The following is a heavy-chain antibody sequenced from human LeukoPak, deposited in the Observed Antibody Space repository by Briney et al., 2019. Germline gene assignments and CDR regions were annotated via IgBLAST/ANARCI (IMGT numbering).Heavy chain of an antibody. J-gene: IGHJ4*02. D-gene: IGHD3-10*01. V-gene: IGHV4-39*01. CDR3: ASCYYNGSGSYYDY. CDR1: GGSISSSSYY. CDR2: IYYSGST. Sequence: PPETLSLTCTVSGGSISSSSYYWGWIRQPPGKGLEWIGSIYYSGSTYYNPSLKSRVTISVDTSKTQFSLKLSSVTAADTAVYYCASCYYNGSGSYYDYWGQGTLVTVSS.